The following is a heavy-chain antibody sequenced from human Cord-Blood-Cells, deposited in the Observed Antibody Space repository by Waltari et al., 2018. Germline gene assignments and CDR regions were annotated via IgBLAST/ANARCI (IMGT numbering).Heavy chain of an antibody. CDR1: GYTFTGYY. CDR3: ARDPFTMVRGVIIDY. Sequence: QVQLVQSGAEVKKPGAPVKVSCKASGYTFTGYYMHWVRPPPGQGLEWMGWINPNSGGTNYAQKFQGRVTMTRDTSISTAYMELSRLRADDTAVYYCARDPFTMVRGVIIDYWGQGTLVTVSS. D-gene: IGHD3-10*01. V-gene: IGHV1-2*02. J-gene: IGHJ4*02. CDR2: INPNSGGT.